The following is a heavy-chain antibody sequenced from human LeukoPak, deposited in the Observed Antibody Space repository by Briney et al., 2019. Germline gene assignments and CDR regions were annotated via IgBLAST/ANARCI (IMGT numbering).Heavy chain of an antibody. J-gene: IGHJ4*02. D-gene: IGHD5-12*01. V-gene: IGHV1-2*02. Sequence: ASVKVSCKASGYTFTGHYMHWVRQAPGQGLEWMGWINPDSGGTNYARKFQGRVTMTRDTSISTAYMELTRLRSDDTAVYYCAKAKSGYDCDYWGQGTLVTVSS. CDR1: GYTFTGHY. CDR3: AKAKSGYDCDY. CDR2: INPDSGGT.